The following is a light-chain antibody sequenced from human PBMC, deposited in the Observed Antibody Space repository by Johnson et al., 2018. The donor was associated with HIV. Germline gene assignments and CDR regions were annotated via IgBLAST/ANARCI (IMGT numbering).Light chain of an antibody. V-gene: IGLV1-51*01. Sequence: LTQPPSVSAAPGQKVTISCSGSSSNIGNNYVSWYQQLPGTAPKLLIYDNNKRPSGTPDRFSGSKSGTSATLGITGLQTGDEADYYCGTWDSSLSSYVFGTGTKVTVL. CDR2: DNN. CDR1: SSNIGNNY. J-gene: IGLJ1*01. CDR3: GTWDSSLSSYV.